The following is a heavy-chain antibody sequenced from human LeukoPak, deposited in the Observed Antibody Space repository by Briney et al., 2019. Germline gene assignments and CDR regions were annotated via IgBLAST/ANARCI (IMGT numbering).Heavy chain of an antibody. J-gene: IGHJ6*02. CDR2: ISYDGSNK. V-gene: IGHV3-30*18. CDR1: GFTFSSYG. CDR3: AKDTPVGYYYYYGMDV. Sequence: PGRSLGLSCAASGFTFSSYGMHWVRQAPGKGLEWVAVISYDGSNKYYADSVKGRFTISRDNSKNTLYLQMNSLRAEDTAVYYCAKDTPVGYYYYYGMDVWGQGTTVTVSS.